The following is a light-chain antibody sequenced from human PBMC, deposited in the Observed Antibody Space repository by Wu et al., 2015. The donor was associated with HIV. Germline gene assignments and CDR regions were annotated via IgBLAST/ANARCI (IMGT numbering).Light chain of an antibody. CDR1: QSISSW. Sequence: DIQMTQSPSTLSASVGGRVTITCRASQSISSWLAWYQQKPGKAPKLLIYKASTLESGVPSRFSGSGSGTEFTLTISSLQPDDCATYYCQQYNNSFLYSFGQGTKLEIK. CDR2: KAS. V-gene: IGKV1-5*03. J-gene: IGKJ2*03. CDR3: QQYNNSFLYS.